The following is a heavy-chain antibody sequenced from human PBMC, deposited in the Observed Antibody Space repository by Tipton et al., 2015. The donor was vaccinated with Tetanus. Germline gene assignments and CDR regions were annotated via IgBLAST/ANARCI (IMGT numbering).Heavy chain of an antibody. CDR1: GFTVSSNY. D-gene: IGHD6-13*01. J-gene: IGHJ5*02. V-gene: IGHV3-66*04. Sequence: SLRLSCAASGFTVSSNYMSWVRQAPGKGLEWVSVIYSGGSTYYADSVKGRFTISRDNSKNTLYLQMNSLRAEDTAVYYCARHWGPRPGIAAAGTWWFDPWGQGTLVTVSS. CDR2: IYSGGST. CDR3: ARHWGPRPGIAAAGTWWFDP.